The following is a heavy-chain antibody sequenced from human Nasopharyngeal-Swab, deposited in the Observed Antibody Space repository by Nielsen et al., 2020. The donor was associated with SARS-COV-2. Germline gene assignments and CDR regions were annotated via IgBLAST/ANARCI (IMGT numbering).Heavy chain of an antibody. V-gene: IGHV3-21*01. CDR1: GFTFSLYT. J-gene: IGHJ4*02. Sequence: GESLKISCAASGFTFSLYTMNWVRQAPGKGLEWVSASSSSDDYIYYAPSVEGRFTISRDNAKDSLYLQMNSLRAEDTAIYYCTRDTPAMFAYWGQGTLVTVSS. CDR3: TRDTPAMFAY. CDR2: SSSSDDYI.